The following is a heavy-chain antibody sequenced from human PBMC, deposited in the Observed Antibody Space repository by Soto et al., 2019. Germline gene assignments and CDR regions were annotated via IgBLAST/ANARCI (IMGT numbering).Heavy chain of an antibody. CDR2: IYYGGST. CDR1: GDSISSSSFY. D-gene: IGHD3-16*01. CDR3: ARHRGSYGGEYYFDY. Sequence: PSETLSLTCTVFGDSISSSSFYWGWIRQPPGRGLEWIGTIYYGGSTYYTPSLKSRVAISVDASRNQFSLRLSSVTAADTAVYYCARHRGSYGGEYYFDYWGQGSQVTSPQ. V-gene: IGHV4-39*01. J-gene: IGHJ4*02.